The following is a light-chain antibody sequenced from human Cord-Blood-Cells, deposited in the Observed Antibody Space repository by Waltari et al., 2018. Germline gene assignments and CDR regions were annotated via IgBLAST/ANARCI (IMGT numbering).Light chain of an antibody. CDR3: QQYNSYPIT. Sequence: DIQMTQSPSTLSASVGDRVTITCRASQSISSWLAWYQQKPGKAPKRLFYDASSLESGVPSRFSGSGSGTEFTLTISSLQPDDFATYYCQQYNSYPITFGPGTRLEIK. J-gene: IGKJ5*01. V-gene: IGKV1-5*01. CDR1: QSISSW. CDR2: DAS.